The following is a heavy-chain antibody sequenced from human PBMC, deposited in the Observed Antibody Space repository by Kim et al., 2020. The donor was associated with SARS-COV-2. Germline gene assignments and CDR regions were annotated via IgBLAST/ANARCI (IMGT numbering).Heavy chain of an antibody. D-gene: IGHD4-4*01. CDR1: KFSFSTYW. Sequence: GGSLRLSCVGSKFSFSTYWMTWVRQTPGKGLEWVANIKEDGSKKYYVDSVRGRFTISRDNAKNSVFLQMNSLGAGDTAVYYCATLPYSMAFEDWGQGTLVTVSS. V-gene: IGHV3-7*01. CDR2: IKEDGSKK. CDR3: ATLPYSMAFED. J-gene: IGHJ4*02.